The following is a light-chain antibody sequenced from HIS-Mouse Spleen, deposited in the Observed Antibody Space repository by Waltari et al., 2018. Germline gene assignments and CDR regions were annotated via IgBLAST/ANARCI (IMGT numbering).Light chain of an antibody. CDR1: SSNIGRNY. CDR2: RNT. Sequence: QSVLTQPPSASGTPGQRVTISCSGSSSNIGRNYVYCYQQLPGTAPKLLIYRNTQRPSGVPDRFSGSKSGTSASLAISGLRSEDEADYYCAAWDDSLSGPVFGGGTKLTVL. V-gene: IGLV1-47*01. J-gene: IGLJ3*02. CDR3: AAWDDSLSGPV.